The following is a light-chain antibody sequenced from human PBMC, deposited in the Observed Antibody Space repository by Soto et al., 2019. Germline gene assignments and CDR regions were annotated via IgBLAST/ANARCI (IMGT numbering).Light chain of an antibody. CDR2: STN. V-gene: IGLV1-44*01. CDR1: TSNFGRNT. CDR3: AAWDDSLSAVV. J-gene: IGLJ2*01. Sequence: QSVLTQPPSASGTPGQRVTISCSGSTSNFGRNTVHWYQQLPQTAPKLIIYSTNQRPSGVPDRFSGSKSGTAASLAISGLQSEDEAEYYCAAWDDSLSAVVFGGGTQLTVL.